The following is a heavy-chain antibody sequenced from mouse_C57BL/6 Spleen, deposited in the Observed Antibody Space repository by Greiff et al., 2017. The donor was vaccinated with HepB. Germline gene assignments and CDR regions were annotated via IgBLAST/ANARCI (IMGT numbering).Heavy chain of an antibody. CDR1: GFSLTSYG. Sequence: VKLMESGPGLVQPSQSLSITCTVSGFSLTSYGVHWVRQSPGKGLEWLGVIWSGGSTDYNAAFISRLSISKDNSKSQVFFKMNSLQADDTAIYYCARKEGFTTGDYYAMDYWGQGTSVTVSS. D-gene: IGHD2-12*01. J-gene: IGHJ4*01. CDR2: IWSGGST. V-gene: IGHV2-2*01. CDR3: ARKEGFTTGDYYAMDY.